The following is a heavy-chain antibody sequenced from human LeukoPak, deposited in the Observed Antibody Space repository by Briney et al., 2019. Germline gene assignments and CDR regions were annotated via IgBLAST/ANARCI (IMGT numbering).Heavy chain of an antibody. CDR2: ISAYNGNT. Sequence: ASVKVSCKASGYTFTSYGISWVRQAPGQGLEWMGWISAYNGNTNYAQKLQGRVTMTTDTSTSTAYMELRSLRSDDTAVYYCASIHSGYYLAEYFQHWGQGTLVTVSS. CDR3: ASIHSGYYLAEYFQH. CDR1: GYTFTSYG. V-gene: IGHV1-18*01. J-gene: IGHJ1*01. D-gene: IGHD3-22*01.